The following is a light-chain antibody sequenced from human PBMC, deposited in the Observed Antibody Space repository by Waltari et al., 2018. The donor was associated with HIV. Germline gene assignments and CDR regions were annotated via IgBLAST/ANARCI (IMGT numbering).Light chain of an antibody. CDR2: GAS. CDR3: QQYGSSPRVT. Sequence: EIVWTQSPGTLSLSPGEGATLPCRPSQSVSSSYLAWYPQNPGQAPRLLIYGASSRATGIPDRFSGSGSGTDFTLTISRLEPEDFAVYYCQQYGSSPRVTFGQGTRLEIK. CDR1: QSVSSSY. V-gene: IGKV3-20*01. J-gene: IGKJ5*01.